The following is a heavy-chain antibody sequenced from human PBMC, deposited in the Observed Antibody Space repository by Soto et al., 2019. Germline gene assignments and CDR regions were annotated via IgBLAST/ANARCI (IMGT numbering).Heavy chain of an antibody. CDR2: IYYSGST. CDR3: ARTYYDFWSGYNWFDP. CDR1: GGSISSGDYY. J-gene: IGHJ5*02. V-gene: IGHV4-30-4*01. Sequence: SETLSLTCTVPGGSISSGDYYWRWIRQPPGKGLEWIGYIYYSGSTYYNPSLKSRVTISVDTSKNQFSLKLSSVTAADTAVYYCARTYYDFWSGYNWFDPWGQGTLVTVSS. D-gene: IGHD3-3*01.